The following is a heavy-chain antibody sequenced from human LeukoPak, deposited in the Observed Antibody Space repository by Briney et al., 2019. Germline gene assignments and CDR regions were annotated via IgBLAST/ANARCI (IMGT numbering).Heavy chain of an antibody. CDR2: IRSKADSDAT. CDR3: TIGVY. J-gene: IGHJ4*02. Sequence: GGSLRFSCAASGFILSGSVLLWVRQASGRGLEWVGRIRSKADSDATAYGASVKGRFTISRDDSRNTAYLQMNSLKTEDTAMYYCTIGVYWGQGTLVTVSS. CDR1: GFILSGSV. V-gene: IGHV3-73*01.